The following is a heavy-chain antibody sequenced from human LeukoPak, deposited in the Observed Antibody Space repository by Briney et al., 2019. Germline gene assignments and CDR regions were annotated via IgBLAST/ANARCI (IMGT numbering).Heavy chain of an antibody. D-gene: IGHD5-24*01. CDR3: ARERAMAY. V-gene: IGHV3-48*02. CDR1: GFTFRLYS. J-gene: IGHJ4*02. CDR2: ISSGSSSTI. Sequence: GGSLRLSCAASGFTFRLYSVNWVRQAPGKGLEWVSYISSGSSSTIYYADSVKGRFTVSRDNAKNPLYLQMNSLRDEDTAVYYCARERAMAYWGQGTLVTVSS.